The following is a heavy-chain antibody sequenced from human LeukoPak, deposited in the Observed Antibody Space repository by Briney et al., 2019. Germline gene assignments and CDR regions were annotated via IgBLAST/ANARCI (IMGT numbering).Heavy chain of an antibody. CDR2: IYYSGST. Sequence: SQTLSLTCTVSGGSISSGGYYWSWIRQHPGKGLEWIGYIYYSGSTYYNPSLKSRVTISVDTSKNQFSLKLSSVTAADTAVYYCARHGSDGFDYWGQGTVVTVSS. J-gene: IGHJ4*02. CDR3: ARHGSDGFDY. V-gene: IGHV4-31*03. CDR1: GGSISSGGYY. D-gene: IGHD2-21*02.